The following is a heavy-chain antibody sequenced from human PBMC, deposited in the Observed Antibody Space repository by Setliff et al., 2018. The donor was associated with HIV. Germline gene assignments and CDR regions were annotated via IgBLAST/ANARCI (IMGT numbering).Heavy chain of an antibody. CDR2: IGGSGGST. D-gene: IGHD6-13*01. J-gene: IGHJ5*02. CDR3: AKNPYSIRSFWFDP. V-gene: IGHV3-23*01. CDR1: GFSFSSYA. Sequence: TGGSLRLSCAANGFSFSSYAMSWVRQAPGKGLEWVSGIGGSGGSTYYADSVKGRFTISRDYSKNMVYLQVSSLRVEDTAMYYCAKNPYSIRSFWFDPWGQGTLVTVSS.